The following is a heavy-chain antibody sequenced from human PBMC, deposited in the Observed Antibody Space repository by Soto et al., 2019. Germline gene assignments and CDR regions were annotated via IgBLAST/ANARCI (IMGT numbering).Heavy chain of an antibody. D-gene: IGHD2-15*01. J-gene: IGHJ5*02. CDR3: ARSQGYCSGGSCYFNWFDP. V-gene: IGHV1-69*13. Sequence: GASVKVSCKASGCTFSSYAISGVRQAPGQGREWMGGIIPIFGTANYAQKFQGRVTITADESTSTAYMELSSLRSEDTAVYYCARSQGYCSGGSCYFNWFDPWGQGTLVTVSS. CDR2: IIPIFGTA. CDR1: GCTFSSYA.